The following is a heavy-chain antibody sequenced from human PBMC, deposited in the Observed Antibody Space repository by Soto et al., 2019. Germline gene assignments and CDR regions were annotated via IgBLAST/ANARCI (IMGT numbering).Heavy chain of an antibody. J-gene: IGHJ4*02. Sequence: EVQLVESGGDLVQPGGSLRLSCAAPGFTFSTYWMSWVRQAQGKGLEWVATIKHDGSEKDYVDSVKGRFTISRDNAKNSLYLQMNSLRAEDTAVYYCARRGHCSTPYCYLKDYWGQGTLVTVSS. CDR2: IKHDGSEK. V-gene: IGHV3-7*01. CDR3: ARRGHCSTPYCYLKDY. D-gene: IGHD2-2*01. CDR1: GFTFSTYW.